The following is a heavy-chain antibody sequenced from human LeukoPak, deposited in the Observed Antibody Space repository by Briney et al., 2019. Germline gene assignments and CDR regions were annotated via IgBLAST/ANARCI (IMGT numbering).Heavy chain of an antibody. CDR3: ARGVGAAVAY. CDR1: GFTFSDYY. J-gene: IGHJ4*02. Sequence: GGSLRLSCAASGFTFSDYYMSWVRQAPGKGLEWVSYINSGGTIYYADSVKGRFTISRDNAKNSLYLQMNSLRAEDTAVYYCARGVGAAVAYWGQGTLVTVSS. V-gene: IGHV3-11*01. CDR2: INSGGTI. D-gene: IGHD6-19*01.